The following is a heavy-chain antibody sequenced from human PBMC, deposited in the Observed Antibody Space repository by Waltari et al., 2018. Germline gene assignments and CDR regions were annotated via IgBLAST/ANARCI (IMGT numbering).Heavy chain of an antibody. V-gene: IGHV3-74*01. CDR2: INSDGSEA. CDR3: TQDHNWNLFDY. CDR1: GFTFSAYW. D-gene: IGHD1-20*01. Sequence: EVQLVESGGRLVQPGGSLRLSCAASGFTFSAYWIHWVRQAPGKGLVWLSLINSDGSEAVYADAVKGRFTISRDNAKNTVYLQLDSLTAEDTAVYYCTQDHNWNLFDYWGQGTLVTVSS. J-gene: IGHJ4*02.